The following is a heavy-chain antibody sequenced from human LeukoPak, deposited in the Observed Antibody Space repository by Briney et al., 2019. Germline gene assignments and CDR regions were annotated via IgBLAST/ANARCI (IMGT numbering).Heavy chain of an antibody. J-gene: IGHJ4*02. D-gene: IGHD1-26*01. CDR1: GYSFTSYY. V-gene: IGHV1-46*01. Sequence: ASVKVSCKASGYSFTSYYMYWGRHTPGQGLEWMGVINPSGGSTSYAQKFQGRVTMTSDTSTSTVYMELSSLRSEDTAVYYCASNSGRYGGFGVYWGQGTLVTVSS. CDR3: ASNSGRYGGFGVY. CDR2: INPSGGST.